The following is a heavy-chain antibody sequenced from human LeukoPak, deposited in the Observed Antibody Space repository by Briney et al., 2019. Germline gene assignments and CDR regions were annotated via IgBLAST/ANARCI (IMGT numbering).Heavy chain of an antibody. V-gene: IGHV3-30*02. Sequence: PGGSLRLSCAASGFTFSSYGMHWVRQAPGKGLEWVAFIRYDGSNKYYADSVKGRFTISRDNSKNTLYLQMNSLRAEDTAVYYCAKGYSSGWYNSFDFWGQGTLVTVSS. CDR3: AKGYSSGWYNSFDF. D-gene: IGHD6-19*01. CDR2: IRYDGSNK. CDR1: GFTFSSYG. J-gene: IGHJ4*02.